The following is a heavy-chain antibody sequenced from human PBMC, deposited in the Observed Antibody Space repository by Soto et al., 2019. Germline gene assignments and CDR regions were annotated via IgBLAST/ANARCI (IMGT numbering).Heavy chain of an antibody. V-gene: IGHV4-34*01. CDR2: INHSGST. J-gene: IGHJ6*02. Sequence: SETLSLTCAVYGGSFSGYYWSWIRQPPGKGLEWIGEINHSGSTNYNPSLKSRVTISVDTSKNQFSLKLSSVTAADTAVYYCATAQDRESYYGMDVWGQGTTVTVSS. D-gene: IGHD2-21*02. CDR1: GGSFSGYY. CDR3: ATAQDRESYYGMDV.